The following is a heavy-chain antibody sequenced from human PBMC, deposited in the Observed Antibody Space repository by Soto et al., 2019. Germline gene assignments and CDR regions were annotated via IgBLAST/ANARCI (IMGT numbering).Heavy chain of an antibody. J-gene: IGHJ6*02. V-gene: IGHV3-74*01. CDR1: GFTFSSYW. CDR2: INSDGSST. D-gene: IGHD6-13*01. CDR3: AREPYSSSWSKYYYGMDV. Sequence: EVQLVESGGGLVQPGGSLRLSCAASGFTFSSYWMHWVRQAPGKGLVWVSRINSDGSSTSYADSVKGRFTISRDNAKNTLYLQMNSLRAADTAVYYCAREPYSSSWSKYYYGMDVWGQGTTVTVSS.